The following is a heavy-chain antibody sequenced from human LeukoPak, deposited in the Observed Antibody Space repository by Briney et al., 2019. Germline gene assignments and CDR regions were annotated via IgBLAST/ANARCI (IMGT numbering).Heavy chain of an antibody. D-gene: IGHD2-21*01. V-gene: IGHV3-21*01. CDR1: GFTFSDYT. Sequence: GGSLRLSCAASGFTFSDYTMNWVRLAPGKGLEWVSSISGSSNYIYFADSVKGRFTISRGNAKNSLYLQMNSLRVEDTAVYYCARDESGDNDAFDIWGQGTMVTVSS. CDR2: ISGSSNYI. J-gene: IGHJ3*02. CDR3: ARDESGDNDAFDI.